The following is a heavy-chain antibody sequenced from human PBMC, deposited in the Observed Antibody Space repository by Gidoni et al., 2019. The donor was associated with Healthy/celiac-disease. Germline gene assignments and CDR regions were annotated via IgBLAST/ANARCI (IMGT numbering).Heavy chain of an antibody. Sequence: QVQLVESGGGVVQPGRSLRLSCAASGFTFSSYAMHWVRQAPGKGLEWVAVISYDGSNKYYADSVKGRFTISRDNSKNTLYLQMNSLRAEDTAVYYCARDPCGSCYSNYYGMDVWGQGTTVTVSS. CDR1: GFTFSSYA. D-gene: IGHD2-15*01. J-gene: IGHJ6*02. CDR2: ISYDGSNK. V-gene: IGHV3-30-3*01. CDR3: ARDPCGSCYSNYYGMDV.